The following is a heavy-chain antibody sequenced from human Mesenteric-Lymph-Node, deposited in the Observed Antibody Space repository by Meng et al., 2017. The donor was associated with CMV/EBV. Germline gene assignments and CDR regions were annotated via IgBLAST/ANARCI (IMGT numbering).Heavy chain of an antibody. V-gene: IGHV3-30*19. Sequence: GESLKISCAASGFTFSSYGMHWVRQAPGKGLEWVAFVSYEGGDKYYADSVKGRFTASKDNSKNTLYLQMNSLRVEDTAVYYCARDYSVTGWPPDYWGQGTLVTVSS. CDR3: ARDYSVTGWPPDY. D-gene: IGHD5/OR15-5a*01. J-gene: IGHJ4*02. CDR1: GFTFSSYG. CDR2: VSYEGGDK.